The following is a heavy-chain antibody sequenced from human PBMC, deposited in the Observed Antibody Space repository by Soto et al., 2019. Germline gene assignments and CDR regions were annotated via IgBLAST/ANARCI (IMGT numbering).Heavy chain of an antibody. CDR2: IYYSGST. Sequence: SETLSLTXTVSGGSISSYYWSWIRQPPGKGLDWIGYIYYSGSTNYNPSLKSRVTISVDTSKNQFSLRLSSVTAADTAVYYCARSHHYSNQFYFGYWGQGTLVTVSS. V-gene: IGHV4-59*01. CDR1: GGSISSYY. CDR3: ARSHHYSNQFYFGY. D-gene: IGHD4-4*01. J-gene: IGHJ4*02.